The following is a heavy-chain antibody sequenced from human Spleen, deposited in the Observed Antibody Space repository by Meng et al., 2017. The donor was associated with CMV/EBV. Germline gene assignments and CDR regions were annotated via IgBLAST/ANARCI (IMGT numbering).Heavy chain of an antibody. CDR3: ARLNYYGMDV. CDR2: IGFRSGYI. J-gene: IGHJ6*02. V-gene: IGHV3-21*01. D-gene: IGHD3-16*01. CDR1: GFTFSGYS. Sequence: GESLKISCAASGFTFSGYSLSWVRQAPGQGLEWVSSIGFRSGYIYYTDSVKGRFTISRDNAKNSLYLQMNSLRAEDTAVYYCARLNYYGMDVWGQGTTVTVSS.